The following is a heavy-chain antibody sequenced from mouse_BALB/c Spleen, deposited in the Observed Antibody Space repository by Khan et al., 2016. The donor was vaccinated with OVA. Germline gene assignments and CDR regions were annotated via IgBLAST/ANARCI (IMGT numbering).Heavy chain of an antibody. Sequence: EVQLVESGGDLVEPGGSLKLSCVASGFTFSTYGMSWVRQTPDKRLEWVATISTGGHYTYYPDSVRGRFTISRDNAKNTLYLQMTSLTSEDTAMFYCARLAYYYDSEGFAYWGQGTLVTVSA. V-gene: IGHV5-6*01. J-gene: IGHJ3*01. CDR1: GFTFSTYG. D-gene: IGHD1-1*01. CDR2: ISTGGHYT. CDR3: ARLAYYYDSEGFAY.